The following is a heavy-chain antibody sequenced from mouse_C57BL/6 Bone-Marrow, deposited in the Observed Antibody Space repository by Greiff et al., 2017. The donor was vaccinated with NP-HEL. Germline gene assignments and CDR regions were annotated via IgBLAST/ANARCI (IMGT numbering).Heavy chain of an antibody. CDR3: ARATTVVATKDY. D-gene: IGHD1-1*01. V-gene: IGHV1-50*01. CDR1: GYTFTSYW. J-gene: IGHJ2*01. Sequence: QVQLQQPGAELVKPGASVKLSCKASGYTFTSYWMQWVKQRPGQGLEWIGEIDPSDSYTNYNQKFKGKATLTVDTSSSTAYMQLSSLTSEDSAVYYCARATTVVATKDYWGQGTTLTVSS. CDR2: IDPSDSYT.